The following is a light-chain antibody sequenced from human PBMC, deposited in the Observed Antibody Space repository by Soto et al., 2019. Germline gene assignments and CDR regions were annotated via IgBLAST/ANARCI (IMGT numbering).Light chain of an antibody. Sequence: QSVLTQPPSVSGAPGQRVTISCTGSSSNIGAGYDVHWYQRLPGTAPKLLIYGNSNRPSGVPDRFSGSKSGTSASLAITGLQAEDEADYYCQSYDSSPSGYVFGTGTKVTVL. CDR2: GNS. V-gene: IGLV1-40*01. J-gene: IGLJ1*01. CDR1: SSNIGAGYD. CDR3: QSYDSSPSGYV.